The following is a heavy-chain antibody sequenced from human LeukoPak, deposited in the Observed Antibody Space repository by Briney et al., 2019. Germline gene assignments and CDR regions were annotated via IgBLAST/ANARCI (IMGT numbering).Heavy chain of an antibody. Sequence: SETLFLTCAVYGGSFSGYYWSWIRQPPGKGLECNGEIKHSGSTNYNPSLKSRVTISVDTSKNQFSLKLSSVTAADTAVYYCARLPRKYYYDSSGYSIRSYYFDYWGQGTLVTVSS. V-gene: IGHV4-34*01. D-gene: IGHD3-22*01. CDR1: GGSFSGYY. J-gene: IGHJ4*02. CDR2: IKHSGST. CDR3: ARLPRKYYYDSSGYSIRSYYFDY.